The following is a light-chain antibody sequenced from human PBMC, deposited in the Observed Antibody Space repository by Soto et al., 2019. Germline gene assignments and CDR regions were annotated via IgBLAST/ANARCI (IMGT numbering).Light chain of an antibody. CDR1: QSVSSY. V-gene: IGKV3-20*01. CDR3: QQYGKSPQIT. Sequence: EIVLTQSPGTLSLSPGERATLSCRASQSVSSYLAWYQQKPGQAPRLLIYGASTRATGIPDRFSGSGSGTDFSLTISRLEPEDFAVYYCQQYGKSPQITFGQGTRLEI. J-gene: IGKJ5*01. CDR2: GAS.